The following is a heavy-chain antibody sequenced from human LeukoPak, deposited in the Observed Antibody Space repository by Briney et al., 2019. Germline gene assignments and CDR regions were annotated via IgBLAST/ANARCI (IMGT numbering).Heavy chain of an antibody. CDR1: GFTFSGYY. D-gene: IGHD6-13*01. J-gene: IGHJ6*02. CDR2: INGFGTEA. Sequence: GGSLRLSCAASGFTFSGYYMFWVRQVPGKGLMWVAHINGFGTEATYADTVKGRFTISRDNAKNTLYLQMNGLRDEDTAVYYCAKPRAKGQQLVRGKYYYYYYGMDVWGQGTTVTVSS. CDR3: AKPRAKGQQLVRGKYYYYYYGMDV. V-gene: IGHV3-74*01.